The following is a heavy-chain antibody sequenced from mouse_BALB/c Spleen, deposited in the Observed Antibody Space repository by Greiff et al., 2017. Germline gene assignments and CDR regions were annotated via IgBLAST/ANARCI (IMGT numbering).Heavy chain of an antibody. CDR2: IDPFNGGT. V-gene: IGHV1S135*01. CDR1: GYSFTSYY. D-gene: IGHD2-2*01. J-gene: IGHJ3*01. CDR3: ARSVIYYGYDEGRWFAY. Sequence: EVKLMESGPELMKPGASVKISCKASGYSFTSYYMHWVKQSHGKSLEWIGYIDPFNGGTSYNQKFKGKATLTVDKSSSTAYMHLSSLTSEDSAVYYCARSVIYYGYDEGRWFAYWGQGTLVTVSA.